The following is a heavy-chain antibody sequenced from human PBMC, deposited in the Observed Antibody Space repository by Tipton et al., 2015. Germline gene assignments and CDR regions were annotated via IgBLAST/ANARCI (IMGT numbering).Heavy chain of an antibody. CDR2: IYPGDSET. Sequence: QLVQSGAEGRKPGESLKISCKVSGYSFSSYWIVWVRQMPGTGLERMGIIYPGDSETRYNPSFQGQVTITADKSITTTYLQWRSLKASAPAMYYCVRRARRVGSHSYPYYFDYWGQGTLVPVSS. CDR1: GYSFSSYW. D-gene: IGHD1-26*01. V-gene: IGHV5-51*03. J-gene: IGHJ4*02. CDR3: VRRARRVGSHSYPYYFDY.